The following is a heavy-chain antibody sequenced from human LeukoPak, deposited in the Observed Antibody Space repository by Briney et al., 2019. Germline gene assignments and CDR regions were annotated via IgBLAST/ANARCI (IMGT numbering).Heavy chain of an antibody. J-gene: IGHJ4*02. Sequence: PGGSLRLSCTASGFIFSNYWMTWVRQAPGKGWEWGAQKNQDGSKEYYIDSVKARFSISRDNARNSLSLQMNSLRAEDTAVYYCVRDGGVSGYDLLDYWGQGTLVTVSS. CDR2: KNQDGSKE. CDR3: VRDGGVSGYDLLDY. V-gene: IGHV3-7*01. CDR1: GFIFSNYW. D-gene: IGHD5-12*01.